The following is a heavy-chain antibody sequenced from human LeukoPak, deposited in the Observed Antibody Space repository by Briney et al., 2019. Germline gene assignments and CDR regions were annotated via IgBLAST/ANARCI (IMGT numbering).Heavy chain of an antibody. D-gene: IGHD3-22*01. CDR2: IKSDGGT. CDR1: GFTFSSYW. CDR3: ARAPSEIGGYYPEYFRH. Sequence: GGSLRLSCAASGFTFSSYWMHWVRQAPGKGLVWGSRIKSDGGTNYADSVKGRFTISRDNAKNTVSLQMNSLRAEDTGVYYCARAPSEIGGYYPEYFRHWGQGTLVTVSS. V-gene: IGHV3-74*01. J-gene: IGHJ1*01.